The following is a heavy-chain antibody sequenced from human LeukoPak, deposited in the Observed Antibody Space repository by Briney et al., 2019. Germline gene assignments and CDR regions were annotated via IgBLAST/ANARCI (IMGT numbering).Heavy chain of an antibody. CDR2: INPNSGGT. CDR3: ARDYDFWSGYRNNWFDP. J-gene: IGHJ5*02. V-gene: IGHV1-2*02. Sequence: ASVKVSCKASGYTFTGYYMHWVRQGPRQGLEWMGWINPNSGGTNYAQKFQGRVTMTRDTSISTAYMELSRLRSDDTAVYYCARDYDFWSGYRNNWFDPWGQGTLVTVSS. CDR1: GYTFTGYY. D-gene: IGHD3-3*01.